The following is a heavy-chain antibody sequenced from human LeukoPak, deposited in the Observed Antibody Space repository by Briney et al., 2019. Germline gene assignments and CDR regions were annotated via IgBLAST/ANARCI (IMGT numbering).Heavy chain of an antibody. J-gene: IGHJ5*02. CDR2: IYTSGST. CDR1: GGSISSYY. Sequence: SETLSLTCTVSGGSISSYYWSWIRQPAGKGLEWIGRIYTSGSTNYNPSLKSRVTMSVDTSKNQFSLKLSSVTAADTAVYYCARGFGELLYRFKPGWFDPWGQGTLVTVSS. D-gene: IGHD3-10*01. CDR3: ARGFGELLYRFKPGWFDP. V-gene: IGHV4-4*07.